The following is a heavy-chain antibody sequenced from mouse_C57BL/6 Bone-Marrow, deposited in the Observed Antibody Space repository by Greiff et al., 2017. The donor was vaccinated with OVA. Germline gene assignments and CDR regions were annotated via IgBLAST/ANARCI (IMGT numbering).Heavy chain of an antibody. Sequence: EVQRVESGGGLVKPGGSLKLSCAASGFTFSSYAMSWVRQTPEKRLEWVATISDGGSYTYYPDNVKGRFTISRDHAKNNLYLQMSHLKSEDTAMYYCARGGLWYFDVWGTGTTVTVSS. CDR3: ARGGLWYFDV. J-gene: IGHJ1*03. D-gene: IGHD3-3*01. CDR2: ISDGGSYT. V-gene: IGHV5-4*01. CDR1: GFTFSSYA.